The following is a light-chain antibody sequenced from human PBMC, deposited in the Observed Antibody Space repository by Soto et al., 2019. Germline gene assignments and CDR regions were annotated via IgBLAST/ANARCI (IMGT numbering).Light chain of an antibody. CDR2: EVS. Sequence: QSALTQPPSASGSPGQSVTMSCTGTSSDVGAYNYVSWYQLHADKAPRLIVYEVSQRPSDVPDRFSASKSGNTASLTVSGLQTEDEADYYCSSYAGSNNYVFGIGTKLTVL. CDR3: SSYAGSNNYV. J-gene: IGLJ1*01. V-gene: IGLV2-8*01. CDR1: SSDVGAYNY.